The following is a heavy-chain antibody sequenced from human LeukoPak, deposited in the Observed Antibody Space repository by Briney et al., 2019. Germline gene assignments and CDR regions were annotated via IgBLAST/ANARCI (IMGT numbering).Heavy chain of an antibody. CDR3: ARGSTLASSWYLHYYGMDV. D-gene: IGHD6-13*01. J-gene: IGHJ6*02. V-gene: IGHV3-11*01. Sequence: GGSLRLSCAASGFTFSDYYMSWIRQAPGKGLEWVSYISSSGSTIYYADSVKGRFTISRDNAKNSLYLQMNSLRAEDTAVYYCARGSTLASSWYLHYYGMDVWGQGTTVTVSS. CDR1: GFTFSDYY. CDR2: ISSSGSTI.